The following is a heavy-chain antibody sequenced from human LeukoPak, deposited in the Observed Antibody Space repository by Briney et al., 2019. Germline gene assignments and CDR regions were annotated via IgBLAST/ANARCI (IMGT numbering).Heavy chain of an antibody. CDR1: GFAFSSYS. D-gene: IGHD3-10*01. CDR3: ARGAYSGRSSYFDY. V-gene: IGHV3-48*01. CDR2: TSSSSVI. Sequence: GGSLRLSCAASGFAFSSYSTYWARQAPGKGLEWISYTSSSSVIDYADSVKGRFTVSRDNAKNSLFLQMNSLRAEDTAVYYCARGAYSGRSSYFDYWGQGALVTVSS. J-gene: IGHJ4*02.